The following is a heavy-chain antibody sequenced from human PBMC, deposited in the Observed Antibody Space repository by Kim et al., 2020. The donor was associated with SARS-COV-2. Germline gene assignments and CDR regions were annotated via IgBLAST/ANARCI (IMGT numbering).Heavy chain of an antibody. D-gene: IGHD7-27*01. CDR3: ASRVWGDPREYGMDV. Sequence: ASVKVSCKASGYTFTSYDINWVRQATGQGLELMGWMNPNSGNTGYAQKFQGRVTMTRNTSISTAYMELSSLRSEDTAVYYCASRVWGDPREYGMDVWGQGTTVTVSS. CDR2: MNPNSGNT. CDR1: GYTFTSYD. J-gene: IGHJ6*02. V-gene: IGHV1-8*01.